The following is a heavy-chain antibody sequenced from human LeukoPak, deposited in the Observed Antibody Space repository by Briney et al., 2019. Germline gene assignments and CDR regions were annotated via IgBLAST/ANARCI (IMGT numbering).Heavy chain of an antibody. CDR2: MNPNSGNT. Sequence: WASVKVSCKASGYTFTSYDIRWVRQATGQGLEWMGWMNPNSGNTDYAQKFQGRVTMTRNTSISTAYMELTSLRSEDTAVYYCARVRYQYYYDSSGYQNWFDPWGQGTLLTVSS. D-gene: IGHD3-22*01. J-gene: IGHJ5*02. CDR1: GYTFTSYD. V-gene: IGHV1-8*01. CDR3: ARVRYQYYYDSSGYQNWFDP.